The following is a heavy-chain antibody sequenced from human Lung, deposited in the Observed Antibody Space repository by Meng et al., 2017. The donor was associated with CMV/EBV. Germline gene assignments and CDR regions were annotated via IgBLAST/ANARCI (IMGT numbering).Heavy chain of an antibody. D-gene: IGHD2-2*02. Sequence: PSVKVSXKASGYTFTSYYMHWVRQAPGQGLEWMGIINPSGGSTSYAQKFQGRVTMTRDTSTSTVYMELSSLRSEDTAVYYCARDNEDPEGYQLLYKRESWFDPWGQGXLVTVSS. V-gene: IGHV1-46*01. CDR1: GYTFTSYY. CDR3: ARDNEDPEGYQLLYKRESWFDP. CDR2: INPSGGST. J-gene: IGHJ5*02.